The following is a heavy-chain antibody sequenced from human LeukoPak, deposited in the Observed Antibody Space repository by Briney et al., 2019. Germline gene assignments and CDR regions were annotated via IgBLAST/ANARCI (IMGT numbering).Heavy chain of an antibody. Sequence: ASVKVSCKASGYTFTSYDINWVRQATGQGLEWMGWMNPNSGNTVYAQNFQGRVTMTRDTSTSTAYMELNSLRSEDTAVYYCARVDSTSWFLFDYWGQGTLVAVSS. CDR3: ARVDSTSWFLFDY. CDR1: GYTFTSYD. V-gene: IGHV1-8*02. J-gene: IGHJ4*02. CDR2: MNPNSGNT. D-gene: IGHD6-13*01.